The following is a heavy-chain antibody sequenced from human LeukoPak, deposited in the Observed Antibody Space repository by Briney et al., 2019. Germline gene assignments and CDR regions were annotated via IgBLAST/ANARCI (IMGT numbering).Heavy chain of an antibody. Sequence: SETLSLTCAVSGGSNSSYYWSWIRQSPGKGLEWIAYIYHSGNTNYNPSFKSRVTISVDTSKNQFSLKLTSVAAADTAIYYCAGQPSGTAAFDIWGQGTMVTVSS. CDR1: GGSNSSYY. CDR2: IYHSGNT. V-gene: IGHV4-59*08. J-gene: IGHJ3*02. D-gene: IGHD1/OR15-1a*01. CDR3: AGQPSGTAAFDI.